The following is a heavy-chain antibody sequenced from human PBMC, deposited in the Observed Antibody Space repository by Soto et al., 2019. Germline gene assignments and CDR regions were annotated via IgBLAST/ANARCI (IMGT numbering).Heavy chain of an antibody. J-gene: IGHJ4*02. Sequence: QVQLQESGPGLVKPSETLSLTCIVSGASMSTFYWTWIRQPPGKGLEWIGYIHHTGSTNSKPSLKSRVTISGDTSNNQFSLRLSSVTAADTAVYYCARAPSPQSSSWYWFDYWGQGTLVTVSS. CDR3: ARAPSPQSSSWYWFDY. V-gene: IGHV4-59*01. CDR1: GASMSTFY. CDR2: IHHTGST. D-gene: IGHD6-13*01.